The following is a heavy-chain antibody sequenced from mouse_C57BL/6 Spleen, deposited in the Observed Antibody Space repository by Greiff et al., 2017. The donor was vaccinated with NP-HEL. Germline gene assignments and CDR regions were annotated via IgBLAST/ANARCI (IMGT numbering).Heavy chain of an antibody. CDR1: GFTFSSYG. D-gene: IGHD2-3*01. V-gene: IGHV5-6*01. J-gene: IGHJ4*01. CDR2: ISSGGSYT. Sequence: EVQGVESGGDLVKPGGSLKLSCAASGFTFSSYGMSWVRQTPDKRLEWVATISSGGSYTYYPDSVKGRFTISRDNAKNTLYLQMSSLKSEDTAMYYCARPHDGYYEGYAMDYWGQGTSVTVSS. CDR3: ARPHDGYYEGYAMDY.